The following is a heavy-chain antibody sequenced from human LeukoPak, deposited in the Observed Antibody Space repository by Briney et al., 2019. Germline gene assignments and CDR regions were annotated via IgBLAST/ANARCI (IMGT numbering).Heavy chain of an antibody. J-gene: IGHJ3*02. CDR1: GFTFSNYN. CDR2: ISFDSNYI. D-gene: IGHD3-3*01. CDR3: LTEQIDYDFWSAQGAFDI. V-gene: IGHV3-21*01. Sequence: GGSLRLSCAASGFTFSNYNMNWVRQAPGKGLEWVSYISFDSNYIYYADSLKGRFTISRDNAKNSLYLQMNSLRAEDTAVYYCLTEQIDYDFWSAQGAFDIWGQGTMVTVSS.